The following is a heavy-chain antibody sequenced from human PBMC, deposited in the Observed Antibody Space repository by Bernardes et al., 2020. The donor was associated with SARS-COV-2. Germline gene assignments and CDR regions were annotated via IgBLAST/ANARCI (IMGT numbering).Heavy chain of an antibody. CDR1: GFTFSSYS. V-gene: IGHV3-48*01. CDR3: AREGYDSRGYLFLGMDV. Sequence: GGSLRLSCTASGFTFSSYSMNWVRQAPGKGLECLSYISCSGSPVYYADSVKGRFTISRDNAKNSLYLQMNSLRVEDTAVYYCAREGYDSRGYLFLGMDVGGQGTTVTVSS. D-gene: IGHD3-22*01. J-gene: IGHJ6*02. CDR2: ISCSGSPV.